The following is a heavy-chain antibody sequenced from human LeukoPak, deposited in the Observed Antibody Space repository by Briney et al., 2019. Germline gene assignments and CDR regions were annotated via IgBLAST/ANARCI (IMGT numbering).Heavy chain of an antibody. J-gene: IGHJ4*02. D-gene: IGHD3-22*01. CDR1: GGSISSSSYY. V-gene: IGHV4-39*07. Sequence: SETLSLTCTVSGGSISSSSYYWGWIRQPPGKGLEWIGSIYYSGSTYYNPSLKSRVTISVDTSKNQFSLKLSSVTAADTAVYYCARFVVPSNHYYHSNTDWGQGTLVTVSS. CDR2: IYYSGST. CDR3: ARFVVPSNHYYHSNTD.